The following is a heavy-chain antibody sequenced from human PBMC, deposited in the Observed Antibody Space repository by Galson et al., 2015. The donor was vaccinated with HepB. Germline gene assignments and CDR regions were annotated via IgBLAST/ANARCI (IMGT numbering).Heavy chain of an antibody. Sequence: SLRLSCAASGFTFSDYAMSWVRQAPGKGLEWVSAISGSGGATYYADSVKGRFTISRDNSENTLFLQVNSLRAEDTAMYYCAKAPLKGGNYFGAEAIWGQGTMVTVSS. CDR1: GFTFSDYA. CDR3: AKAPLKGGNYFGAEAI. CDR2: ISGSGGAT. V-gene: IGHV3-23*01. J-gene: IGHJ3*02. D-gene: IGHD1-26*01.